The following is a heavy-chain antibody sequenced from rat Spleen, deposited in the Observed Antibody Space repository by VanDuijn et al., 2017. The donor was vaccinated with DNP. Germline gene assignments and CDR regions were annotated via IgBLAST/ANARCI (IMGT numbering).Heavy chain of an antibody. CDR3: ARVQLGYYALDA. CDR2: INYGGHNT. V-gene: IGHV5S11*01. D-gene: IGHD5-1*01. Sequence: EVQLVESGGGLVQPGRSLKLSCAASGFTFSNYGMAWVRQAPTKGLEWVASINYGGHNTFYRASVKGRFTISRDDAKSTLYLQMDSLRSEETATYYCARVQLGYYALDAWGQGTSVTVSS. J-gene: IGHJ4*01. CDR1: GFTFSNYG.